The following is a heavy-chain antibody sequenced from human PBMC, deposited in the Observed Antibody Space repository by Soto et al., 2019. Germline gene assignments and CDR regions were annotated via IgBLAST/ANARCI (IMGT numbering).Heavy chain of an antibody. J-gene: IGHJ6*02. CDR3: ARDGGYYGSGSWTRSSYGMDV. CDR1: GGSISSGNYH. D-gene: IGHD3-10*01. V-gene: IGHV4-31*03. Sequence: SETLSLTCTVSGGSISSGNYHWSWIRQHPGKGLEWLGYIYYTGSTYYNPSLKSRVTISSDTSKNQFSLRLSSVTAADTAVYYCARDGGYYGSGSWTRSSYGMDVWGRGTTVTVSS. CDR2: IYYTGST.